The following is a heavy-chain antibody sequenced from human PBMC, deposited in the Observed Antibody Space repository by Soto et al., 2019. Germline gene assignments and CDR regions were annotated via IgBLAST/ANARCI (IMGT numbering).Heavy chain of an antibody. Sequence: PSEPLSLTCSVSCDSISNLDYFWAWIRQPPGQALEYIGYIYKSATTYYNPSFESRVAISVDTSKSQFYLRLTSVTAADTAIYNWTRRYNWNDNYFDRWGPGDLVT. CDR2: IYKSATT. CDR1: CDSISNLDYF. J-gene: IGHJ5*02. D-gene: IGHD1-20*01. V-gene: IGHV4-39*01. CDR3: TRRYNWNDNYFDR.